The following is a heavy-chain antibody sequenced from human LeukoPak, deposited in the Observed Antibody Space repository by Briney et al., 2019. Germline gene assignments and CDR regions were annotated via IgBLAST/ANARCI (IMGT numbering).Heavy chain of an antibody. CDR2: IKQDGSEK. J-gene: IGHJ4*02. Sequence: PGGSLRLSCAASGFTFSSYWMSWVRQAPGKGLEWVANIKQDGSEKYYVDSVKGRFTISRDNAKNSLCLQMNSLRAEDTAVYYCARVSPNTVITLQYFDYWGQGTLVTVSS. D-gene: IGHD4-17*01. CDR1: GFTFSSYW. V-gene: IGHV3-7*01. CDR3: ARVSPNTVITLQYFDY.